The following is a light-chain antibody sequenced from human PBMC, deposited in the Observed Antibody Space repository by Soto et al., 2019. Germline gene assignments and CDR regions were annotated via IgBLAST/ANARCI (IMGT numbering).Light chain of an antibody. V-gene: IGKV3-20*01. Sequence: ESVLTQSPGTLSLSPGERATLSCRASQSISSNYLAWYQQKPGQAPRLLIYAASSRATGIPDRFSGSGSGTDFTLTISRLEPEDFAVYYCQQYGISPLTFGGGTKVGIK. J-gene: IGKJ4*01. CDR3: QQYGISPLT. CDR1: QSISSNY. CDR2: AAS.